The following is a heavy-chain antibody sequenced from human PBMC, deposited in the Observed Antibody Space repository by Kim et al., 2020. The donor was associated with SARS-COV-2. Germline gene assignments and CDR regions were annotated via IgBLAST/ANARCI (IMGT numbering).Heavy chain of an antibody. CDR3: AKDGLLWFGVGLLEY. J-gene: IGHJ4*02. D-gene: IGHD3-10*01. CDR2: ISYDGSNK. CDR1: GFTFSSYG. V-gene: IGHV3-30*18. Sequence: GGSLRLSCAASGFTFSSYGMHWVRQAPGKGLEWVAVISYDGSNKYYADSVKGRFTISRDNSKNTLYLQMNSLRAEDTAVYYCAKDGLLWFGVGLLEYWGQGTLVTVSS.